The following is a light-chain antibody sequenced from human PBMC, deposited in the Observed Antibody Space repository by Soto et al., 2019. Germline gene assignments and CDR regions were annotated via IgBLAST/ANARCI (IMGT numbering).Light chain of an antibody. Sequence: QSALTQPASVSGSPGQSITISCTGTSSDVGGYNYVSWYQQHPGKAPKLMIYEVSNRPSGVSNRFSGSKSGNTASLTISGLQAEDEADYYCSSYTPSSTDVFGTGTKLTVL. V-gene: IGLV2-14*01. CDR2: EVS. J-gene: IGLJ1*01. CDR1: SSDVGGYNY. CDR3: SSYTPSSTDV.